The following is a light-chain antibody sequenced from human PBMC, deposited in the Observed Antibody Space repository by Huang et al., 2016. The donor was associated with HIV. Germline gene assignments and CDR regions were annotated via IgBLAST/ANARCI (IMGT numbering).Light chain of an antibody. CDR3: QRYNIAPRA. CDR2: AAS. V-gene: IGKV1-27*01. CDR1: QHIDTF. J-gene: IGKJ1*01. Sequence: DIQLTQSPSSLSASPGVRVTLTCRTSQHIDTFLAWYQKKPGGVPKLLIYAASTLQAGVPSRFSGRGSGTDFALTISSLQPEDAATYYCQRYNIAPRAFGQGTTV.